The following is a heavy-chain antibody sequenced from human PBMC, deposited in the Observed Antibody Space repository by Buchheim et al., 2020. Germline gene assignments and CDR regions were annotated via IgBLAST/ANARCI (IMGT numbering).Heavy chain of an antibody. V-gene: IGHV4-34*01. D-gene: IGHD3-3*01. Sequence: QVQLQQWGAGLLKPSETLSLTCAVYGGSFSGYYWSWIRQPPGKGLEWIGEINHSGSTNYNPSLKSRVTISVDTSKNQFSLKLSSVTAADTAVYYCARLPSPLYDFWSGYYKSLDYWGQGTL. CDR3: ARLPSPLYDFWSGYYKSLDY. J-gene: IGHJ4*02. CDR2: INHSGST. CDR1: GGSFSGYY.